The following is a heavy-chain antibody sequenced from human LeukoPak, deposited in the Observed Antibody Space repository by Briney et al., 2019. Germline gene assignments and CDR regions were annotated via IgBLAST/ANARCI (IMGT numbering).Heavy chain of an antibody. CDR3: AKGGIVVVTAIPVGVREVLGY. Sequence: GASVKVSCKVSGYTLTELSMHWVRQAPGKGLEWMGGFDPEDGETIYAQKFQGRVTMTEDTSTDTAYMELSSLRSEDTAVYYCAKGGIVVVTAIPVGVREVLGYWGQGTLVTVSS. CDR2: FDPEDGET. D-gene: IGHD2-21*02. CDR1: GYTLTELS. J-gene: IGHJ4*02. V-gene: IGHV1-24*01.